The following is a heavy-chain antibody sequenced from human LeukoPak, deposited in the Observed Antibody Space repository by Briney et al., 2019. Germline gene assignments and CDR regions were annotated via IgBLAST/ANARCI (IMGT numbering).Heavy chain of an antibody. CDR3: ARDLYGYSIEWYGGYYFDY. Sequence: SETLSLTCAVYGGSFSGYYWSWIRQPPGKGLEWIGEINHSGSTNYNPSLKSRVTISVDTSKNQFSLKLDSVTAADTALYYCARDLYGYSIEWYGGYYFDYWGRGTLVTVSS. J-gene: IGHJ4*02. CDR2: INHSGST. CDR1: GGSFSGYY. V-gene: IGHV4-34*01. D-gene: IGHD3-10*01.